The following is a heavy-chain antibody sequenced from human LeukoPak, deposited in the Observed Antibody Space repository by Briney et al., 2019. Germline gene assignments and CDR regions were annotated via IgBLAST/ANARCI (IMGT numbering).Heavy chain of an antibody. D-gene: IGHD2-2*01. V-gene: IGHV3-73*01. CDR1: GFTFSGSA. J-gene: IGHJ4*02. CDR2: IRSKANSYAT. Sequence: GGSLRLSCAASGFTFSGSAMHWVRQASGEGLEWVGRIRSKANSYATAYAASVKGRFTISRDDSKNTAYLQMNSLKTEDTAVYYCISGSICSSTSCYDYWGQGTLVTVSS. CDR3: ISGSICSSTSCYDY.